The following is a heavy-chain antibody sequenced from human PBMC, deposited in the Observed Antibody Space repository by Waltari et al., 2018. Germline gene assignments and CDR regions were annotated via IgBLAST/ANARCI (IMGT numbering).Heavy chain of an antibody. CDR2: IYTSGST. Sequence: QVQLQESGPGLVKPSETLSLTCTVSGGSISSYYWSWIRQPAGKGLEWIGRIYTSGSTNYNPSLKSRVTMSVDTSKNQFSLKLSSVTAADMAVYYCAFIGGYCSSTSCYRDDYWGQGTLVTVSS. D-gene: IGHD2-2*02. CDR1: GGSISSYY. J-gene: IGHJ4*02. V-gene: IGHV4-4*07. CDR3: AFIGGYCSSTSCYRDDY.